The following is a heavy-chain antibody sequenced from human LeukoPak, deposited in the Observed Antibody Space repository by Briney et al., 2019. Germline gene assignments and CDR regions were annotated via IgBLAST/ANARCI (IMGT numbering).Heavy chain of an antibody. Sequence: PSETLSLTCTVSGDSISSSSYYWGWIRQPPGKGLEWIGNIYYSGSTYYNPSLKSRVTISVDTSKNQFSLKLSSVTAADTAVYYCARKQLVYGWFDPWGQGILVTVSS. V-gene: IGHV4-39*07. CDR2: IYYSGST. CDR1: GDSISSSSYY. J-gene: IGHJ5*02. CDR3: ARKQLVYGWFDP. D-gene: IGHD6-13*01.